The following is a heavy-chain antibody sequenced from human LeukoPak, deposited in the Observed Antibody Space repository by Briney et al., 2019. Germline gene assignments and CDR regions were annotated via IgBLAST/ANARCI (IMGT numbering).Heavy chain of an antibody. CDR1: GYIITGYY. CDR3: ARDACNSPSCSIAGLDP. CDR2: IHPNSGGT. V-gene: IGHV1-2*02. Sequence: GASVKVSCKASGYIITGYYMHWVRQAPGQGLEWMRRIHPNSGGTNYAQKFQGRVTMTRDTSISTAYMELSRLRSDDTAVYYCARDACNSPSCSIAGLDPWGQGTRVTVSS. J-gene: IGHJ5*02. D-gene: IGHD2-2*01.